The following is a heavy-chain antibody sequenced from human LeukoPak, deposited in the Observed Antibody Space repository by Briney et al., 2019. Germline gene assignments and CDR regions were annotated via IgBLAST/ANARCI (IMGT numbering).Heavy chain of an antibody. CDR3: ARWGLLDRIDAFDI. J-gene: IGHJ3*02. Sequence: PGGSPRLSCAASGFTFSSYSMNWVRQAPGKGLEWVSSISSSSSYIYYADSVKGRFTISRDNAKNSLYLQMNSLRAEDTAVYYCARWGLLDRIDAFDIWGQGTMVTVSS. D-gene: IGHD1-1*01. CDR1: GFTFSSYS. CDR2: ISSSSSYI. V-gene: IGHV3-21*01.